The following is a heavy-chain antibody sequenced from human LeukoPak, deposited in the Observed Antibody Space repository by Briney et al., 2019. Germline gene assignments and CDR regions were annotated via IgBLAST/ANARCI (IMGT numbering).Heavy chain of an antibody. D-gene: IGHD3-22*01. Sequence: AASVKVSCEASGGTFSSYAISWVRQAPGQGLEWMGRIIPILGIANYAQKFQGRVTITADKSTSTAYMELSSLRSEDTAVYYCARDPPYYYDSSGYSHDYYFDYWGQGTLVTVSS. CDR2: IIPILGIA. CDR3: ARDPPYYYDSSGYSHDYYFDY. V-gene: IGHV1-69*04. J-gene: IGHJ4*02. CDR1: GGTFSSYA.